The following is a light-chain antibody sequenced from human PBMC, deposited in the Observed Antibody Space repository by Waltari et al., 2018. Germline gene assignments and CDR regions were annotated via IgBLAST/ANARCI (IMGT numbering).Light chain of an antibody. CDR3: GAWDDRLNGLYV. J-gene: IGLJ1*01. V-gene: IGLV1-44*01. CDR1: RFNIGSNT. Sequence: QSALTQPPSASGTPGQRVTISCSGSRFNIGSNTVNWYQHLPGTAPKVVIYNDYQRPSDVSDRFSGSKSGTSASLAISSLQSEDEADYYGGAWDDRLNGLYVFGTGTKVSVL. CDR2: NDY.